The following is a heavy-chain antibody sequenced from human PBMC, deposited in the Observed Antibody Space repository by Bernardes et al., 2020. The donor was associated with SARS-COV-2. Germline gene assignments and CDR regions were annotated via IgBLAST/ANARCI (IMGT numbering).Heavy chain of an antibody. CDR3: ARLGATVTVYYYYGMDV. CDR1: GGSIRSSSYY. D-gene: IGHD4-17*01. Sequence: SYTLSQTCTVSGGSIRSSSYYWGWIRRPPGKGLELIGSIYYSGSTYYNPSLKSRVTISVDTSKNQFSLKLISVTAADTAVYYCARLGATVTVYYYYGMDVWGQGTTGTVYS. V-gene: IGHV4-39*01. CDR2: IYYSGST. J-gene: IGHJ6*01.